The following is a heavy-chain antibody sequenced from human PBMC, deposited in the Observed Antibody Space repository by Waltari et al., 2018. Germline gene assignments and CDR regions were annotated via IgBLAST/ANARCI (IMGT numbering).Heavy chain of an antibody. V-gene: IGHV4-59*01. CDR2: IYYSGST. CDR1: GGSISSYY. J-gene: IGHJ4*02. CDR3: ASGIAAAGHDY. Sequence: QVQLQESGPGLVKPSETLSLTCTVSGGSISSYYWSWIRQPPGKGLEWIGYIYYSGSTNYNPSLKSRVTISVDTSKNQFSLKLSSVTAADTAVYYCASGIAAAGHDYWGQGTLVTVSS. D-gene: IGHD6-13*01.